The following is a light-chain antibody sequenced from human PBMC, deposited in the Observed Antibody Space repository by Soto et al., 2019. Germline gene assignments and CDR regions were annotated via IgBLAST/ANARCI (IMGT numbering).Light chain of an antibody. CDR3: QSYDSSLSGWV. V-gene: IGLV1-40*01. J-gene: IGLJ3*02. Sequence: QAVVTQPPSVSGAPGQRVTSSCTGSSSNIGAGYDVHWYQQLPGTALKLLIYGNSNRPSGVPVRFSGSKSGTSASLAITGLQAEDEADYYCQSYDSSLSGWVFGGGTKLTVL. CDR1: SSNIGAGYD. CDR2: GNS.